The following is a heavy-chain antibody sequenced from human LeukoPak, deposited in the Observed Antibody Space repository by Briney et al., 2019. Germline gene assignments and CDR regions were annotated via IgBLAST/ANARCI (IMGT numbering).Heavy chain of an antibody. D-gene: IGHD6-13*01. CDR3: ARGVGSSWFDP. CDR1: GYTFTDFY. J-gene: IGHJ5*02. Sequence: ASVKGSCKASGYTFTDFYVHWVRQAPGQGLEWMGWINPNSGGGSFAQSFQGRVTMTRDTAISTAYMELRRLTSDDTAVYYCARGVGSSWFDPWGQGALVTVSS. V-gene: IGHV1-2*02. CDR2: INPNSGGG.